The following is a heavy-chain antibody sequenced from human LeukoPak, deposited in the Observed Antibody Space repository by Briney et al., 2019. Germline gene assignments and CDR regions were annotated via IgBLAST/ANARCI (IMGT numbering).Heavy chain of an antibody. V-gene: IGHV1-69*05. Sequence: SVKVSCKASGGTFSSYAISWVRQAPGQGLEWMGGIIPIFGTANYAQKFQGRVTMTRDMSTSTVYMELSSLRSEDTAVYYCARAYGDYFDYWGQGTLVTVSS. CDR2: IIPIFGTA. D-gene: IGHD4-17*01. CDR1: GGTFSSYA. CDR3: ARAYGDYFDY. J-gene: IGHJ4*02.